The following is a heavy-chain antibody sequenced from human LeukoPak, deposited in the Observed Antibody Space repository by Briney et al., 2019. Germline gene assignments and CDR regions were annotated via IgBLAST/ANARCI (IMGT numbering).Heavy chain of an antibody. CDR2: ISAGNGNT. Sequence: ASVKVSCKASGYTFTSYAIHWVRQAPGQRLEWMGWISAGNGNTKYSQNFQGRVTFISNTSATTAFMELSSLRSEDAAVYYCARDMWFFDYWGQGTLVTVSS. J-gene: IGHJ4*02. CDR1: GYTFTSYA. CDR3: ARDMWFFDY. D-gene: IGHD2-21*01. V-gene: IGHV1-3*01.